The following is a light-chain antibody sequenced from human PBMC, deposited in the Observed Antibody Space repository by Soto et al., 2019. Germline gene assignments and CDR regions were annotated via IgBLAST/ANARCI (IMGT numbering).Light chain of an antibody. Sequence: QPVLTQPPSASGTPGQRVTISCSGSSSNIGSNYVYWYQQLPGTAPKLLIYRNNQRPSGVPGRFSGSKSGTSASLAISGLRSEDEADYYCAAWDDSLSGPRVFGGGTKLTVL. CDR2: RNN. CDR3: AAWDDSLSGPRV. V-gene: IGLV1-47*01. J-gene: IGLJ2*01. CDR1: SSNIGSNY.